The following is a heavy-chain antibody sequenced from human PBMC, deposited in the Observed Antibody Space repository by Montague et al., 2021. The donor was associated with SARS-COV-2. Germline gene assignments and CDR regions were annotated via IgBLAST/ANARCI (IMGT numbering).Heavy chain of an antibody. Sequence: SETLSLTCTVSGGSISSSSYYWGWIRQPPGKGLEWIGSIYYSGSTYYNPSLKSRVTISVDTSKNQFSLKLSSVTAADTAVYYCAGRGVRYSSSWYSYWFGPWGQGTLVTVSS. CDR1: GGSISSSSYY. CDR3: AGRGVRYSSSWYSYWFGP. J-gene: IGHJ5*02. D-gene: IGHD6-13*01. V-gene: IGHV4-39*01. CDR2: IYYSGST.